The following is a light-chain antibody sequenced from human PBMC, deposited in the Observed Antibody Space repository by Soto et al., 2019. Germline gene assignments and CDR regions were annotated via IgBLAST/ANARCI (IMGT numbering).Light chain of an antibody. V-gene: IGLV2-14*01. Sequence: QSALTQPASVSGSPGQSVTISCTGASSDVGGYDYVSWYQQHPGKAPKLILYEVNNQPSGVSNHFSSSKSGNTASLIISGLQADDEADYYCSSYSTTSTLVFGSGTKLTVL. CDR3: SSYSTTSTLV. J-gene: IGLJ1*01. CDR1: SSDVGGYDY. CDR2: EVN.